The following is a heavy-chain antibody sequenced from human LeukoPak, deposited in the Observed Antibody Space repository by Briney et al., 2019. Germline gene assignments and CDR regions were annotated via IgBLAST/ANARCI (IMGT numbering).Heavy chain of an antibody. CDR3: ARRHRGYDGAFYYFDF. J-gene: IGHJ4*02. V-gene: IGHV5-51*01. D-gene: IGHD5-12*01. CDR2: IHPGDSDT. Sequence: GESLKFSCKGSGYSFATYWIGWVRQMPGKGLEWMGIIHPGDSDTRYSPSFQGQVTISADKSISTAYLQWSSLKASDTAMYYCARRHRGYDGAFYYFDFWGQGTLITVSS. CDR1: GYSFATYW.